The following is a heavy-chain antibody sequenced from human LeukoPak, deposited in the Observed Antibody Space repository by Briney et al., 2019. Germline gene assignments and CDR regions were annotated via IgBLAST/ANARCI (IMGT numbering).Heavy chain of an antibody. V-gene: IGHV3-48*02. CDR3: ARGPKVTTLMYYFDY. J-gene: IGHJ4*02. CDR2: ISSSSSTI. CDR1: GFTFSSYS. D-gene: IGHD4-11*01. Sequence: GGSLRLSCAASGFTFSSYSMNWVRQAPGKGLEWVSYISSSSSTIYYADSVKGRFTISRDNAKNSLYLQMNSLRDEDTAVYYCARGPKVTTLMYYFDYWGQGTLVTVSS.